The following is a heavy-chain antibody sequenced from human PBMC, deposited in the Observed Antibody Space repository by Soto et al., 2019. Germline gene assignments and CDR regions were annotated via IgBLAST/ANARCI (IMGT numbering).Heavy chain of an antibody. Sequence: QVQLVQSGAEVKKPGASVKVSCKASGYTFTSYGISWVRQAPGQGLEWMGWISAYNGNTNYVQKLQGRVTMTTDTSTSTAYMELRSLRSDDTAVYYCTRDGYDYGDYTYFQHWGQGTLVTVSS. V-gene: IGHV1-18*01. CDR3: TRDGYDYGDYTYFQH. D-gene: IGHD4-17*01. J-gene: IGHJ1*01. CDR1: GYTFTSYG. CDR2: ISAYNGNT.